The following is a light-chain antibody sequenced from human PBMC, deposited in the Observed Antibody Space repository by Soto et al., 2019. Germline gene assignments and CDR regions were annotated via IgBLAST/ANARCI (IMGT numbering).Light chain of an antibody. J-gene: IGKJ4*01. CDR1: QSVSNF. Sequence: EIVLTQSPATLSLSPGKRATLSGRASQSVSNFLAWYQQKAGQAPRLLIYDTSNRAGGIPATFSGSGSGTDFTLTISSLEPEDCAVYYCQQRINWPLTFGGGTKLDI. CDR3: QQRINWPLT. CDR2: DTS. V-gene: IGKV3-11*01.